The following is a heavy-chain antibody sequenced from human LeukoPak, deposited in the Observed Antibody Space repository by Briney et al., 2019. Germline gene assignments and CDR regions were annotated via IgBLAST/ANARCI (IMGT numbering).Heavy chain of an antibody. CDR3: ARGYSGSYLEYFQH. Sequence: ASVKVSCKASGYMFTTYAITWVRQAPGQGLEWMGWINPYNGNTNYAQKLQGRVTMTTDTSTGTAYMELSSLRSEDTAVYYCARGYSGSYLEYFQHWGQGTLVTVSS. V-gene: IGHV1-18*01. CDR2: INPYNGNT. CDR1: GYMFTTYA. D-gene: IGHD1-26*01. J-gene: IGHJ1*01.